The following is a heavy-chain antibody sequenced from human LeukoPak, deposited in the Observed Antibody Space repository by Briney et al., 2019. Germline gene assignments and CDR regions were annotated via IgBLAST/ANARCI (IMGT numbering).Heavy chain of an antibody. CDR3: AREYCISSSCYGADY. Sequence: ASVKVACKASGYNLNSYGISWVRQAPGQGHEWMGWISAYNGNTKHAQKLQGRVTMTTDTSTSTAYMELRSLRSDDTAVYYCAREYCISSSCYGADYWGQGTLVTVSS. J-gene: IGHJ4*02. CDR2: ISAYNGNT. V-gene: IGHV1-18*01. CDR1: GYNLNSYG. D-gene: IGHD2-2*01.